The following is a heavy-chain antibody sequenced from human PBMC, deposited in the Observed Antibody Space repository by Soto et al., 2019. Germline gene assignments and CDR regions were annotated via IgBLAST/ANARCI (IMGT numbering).Heavy chain of an antibody. CDR1: GFTFSSYG. J-gene: IGHJ4*02. CDR3: ARDGGYSYGHKIDY. D-gene: IGHD5-18*01. V-gene: IGHV3-33*01. Sequence: QVQLVESGGGVVQPGRSLRLSCAASGFTFSSYGMHWVRQAPGKGLEWVAVIWNDGSNKYYADSVKGRFTISRDNSKNTLFLQMNSLRAEDTAVYYCARDGGYSYGHKIDYWGQGTLVTVSS. CDR2: IWNDGSNK.